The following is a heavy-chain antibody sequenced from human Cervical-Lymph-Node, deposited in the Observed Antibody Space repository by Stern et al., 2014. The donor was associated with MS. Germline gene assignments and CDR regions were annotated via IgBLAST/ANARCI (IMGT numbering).Heavy chain of an antibody. CDR1: GYTFTNYG. CDR3: ARDQVVVVPAGNGFGPPDV. V-gene: IGHV1-18*01. CDR2: ISAHRGNT. Sequence: VQLVQSGGEVKKPGASVKVSCKASGYTFTNYGISWVRQAPGQGLEWMGWISAHRGNTKYAQNIQGRVTMTTDTSTDTAYMELRSLTSDDTAVYYCARDQVVVVPAGNGFGPPDVWGQGTTVTVSS. D-gene: IGHD2-15*01. J-gene: IGHJ6*02.